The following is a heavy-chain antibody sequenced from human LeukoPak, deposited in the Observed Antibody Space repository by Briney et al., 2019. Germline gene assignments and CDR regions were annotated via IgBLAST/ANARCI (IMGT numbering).Heavy chain of an antibody. D-gene: IGHD3-10*01. CDR1: GGSISSYF. Sequence: SETLSLTCTVSGGSISSYFWGWIRQSPVRGLEWIGKIYHSGSTHYNPSLKSRLTISVDTSKNQFSLKVTSVTAADTAVYYCARAGGASFDAFDFWGLGTMVTVSS. J-gene: IGHJ3*01. CDR2: IYHSGST. V-gene: IGHV4-59*08. CDR3: ARAGGASFDAFDF.